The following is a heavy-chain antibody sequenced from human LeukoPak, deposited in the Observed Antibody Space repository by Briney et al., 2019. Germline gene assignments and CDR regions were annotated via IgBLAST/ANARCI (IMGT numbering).Heavy chain of an antibody. J-gene: IGHJ4*02. CDR3: ASPRYDFWSGYYTFDY. V-gene: IGHV4-34*01. Sequence: PSETLSLTCAVYGGSFSGYYWSWIRQPPGKGLEWIGEINHSGSTNYNPSLKSRVTISVDTSKNQFSLKLSSVTAADTAVYYCASPRYDFWSGYYTFDYWGQGTLVTVSS. CDR1: GGSFSGYY. D-gene: IGHD3-3*01. CDR2: INHSGST.